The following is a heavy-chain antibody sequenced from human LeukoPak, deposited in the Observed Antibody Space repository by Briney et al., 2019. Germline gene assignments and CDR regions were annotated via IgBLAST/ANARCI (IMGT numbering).Heavy chain of an antibody. CDR2: ISGSGGST. J-gene: IGHJ4*02. CDR1: GFTFSSYG. V-gene: IGHV3-23*01. Sequence: GGTLRLSCAASGFTFSSYGMSWVRQAPGKGLEWVSAISGSGGSTYYADSVKGRFTISRDNSKNTLYLQMNSLRAEDTAVYHCARDKISGATFFDYWGQGTLVTVSS. D-gene: IGHD1-26*01. CDR3: ARDKISGATFFDY.